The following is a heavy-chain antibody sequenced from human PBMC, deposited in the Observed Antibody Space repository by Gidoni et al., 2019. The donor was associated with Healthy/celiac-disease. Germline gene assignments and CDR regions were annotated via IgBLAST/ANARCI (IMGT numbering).Heavy chain of an antibody. CDR1: GFTFSSYS. J-gene: IGHJ6*02. D-gene: IGHD3-3*01. CDR2: ISSSSSTI. CDR3: ARVSYDFWSGYPNYYGMDV. V-gene: IGHV3-48*02. Sequence: EVQLVESGGGLVQPGGSLRLSCAASGFTFSSYSMNWVRQAPGKGLEWVSYISSSSSTIYYADSVKGRFTISRDNAKNSLYLQMNSLRDEDTAVYYCARVSYDFWSGYPNYYGMDVWGQGTTVTVSS.